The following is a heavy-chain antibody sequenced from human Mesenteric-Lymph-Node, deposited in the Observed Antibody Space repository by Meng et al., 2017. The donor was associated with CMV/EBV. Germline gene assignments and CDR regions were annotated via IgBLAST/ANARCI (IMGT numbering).Heavy chain of an antibody. D-gene: IGHD2-21*01. J-gene: IGHJ6*02. V-gene: IGHV1-69*05. CDR1: ADTFDNSA. CDR2: IIPLFGTT. Sequence: SVKVSCKASADTFDNSAINWVRQAPGQGLEWMGGIIPLFGTTNYAQNFQGRVTITTDESTSTAYMELSSLRSDDTAVYFCAREFRNTPYYFGMDVWGQGTTVTVSS. CDR3: AREFRNTPYYFGMDV.